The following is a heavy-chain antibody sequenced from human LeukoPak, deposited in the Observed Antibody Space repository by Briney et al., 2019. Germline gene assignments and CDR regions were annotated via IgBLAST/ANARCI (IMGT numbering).Heavy chain of an antibody. CDR2: VSSSSSYI. CDR1: GFTFSSYS. D-gene: IGHD5-12*01. J-gene: IGHJ3*02. CDR3: ARSGYSGCDFSNDAFDI. Sequence: PGGSLRLSCAASGFTFSSYSMNWVRQAPGKGLEWVSSVSSSSSYIYYADSVKGRFTISRDNAKNSLYLQMNSLRAEDTAVYYRARSGYSGCDFSNDAFDIWGQGTMVTVSS. V-gene: IGHV3-21*01.